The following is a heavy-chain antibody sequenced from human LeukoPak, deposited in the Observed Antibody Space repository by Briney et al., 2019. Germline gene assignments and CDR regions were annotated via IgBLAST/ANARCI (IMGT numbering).Heavy chain of an antibody. CDR2: IYHSGST. Sequence: SETLSLTCAVSGGSISSGGYSWSWIRQPPGTGLEWIGYIYHSGSTYYNPSLKSRVTISVDRSKNQFSLKLSSVTAADTAVYYCARGCSSTSCSLYYYYGMDVWGQGTTVTVSS. V-gene: IGHV4-30-2*01. CDR1: GGSISSGGYS. D-gene: IGHD2-2*01. CDR3: ARGCSSTSCSLYYYYGMDV. J-gene: IGHJ6*02.